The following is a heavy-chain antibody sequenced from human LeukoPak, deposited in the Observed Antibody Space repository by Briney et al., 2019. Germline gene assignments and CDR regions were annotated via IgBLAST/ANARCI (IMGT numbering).Heavy chain of an antibody. J-gene: IGHJ5*02. D-gene: IGHD3-10*01. CDR1: GCTFSSYW. Sequence: GGSLRLSCAASGCTFSSYWMSWVRQAPGKGLEWVANIKQDGSEKYYVDSVKGRFTISRDNAKNSLYLQMNSLRAEDTAVYYCAKETYYYGSGSYSWFDPWGQGTLVTVSS. V-gene: IGHV3-7*01. CDR2: IKQDGSEK. CDR3: AKETYYYGSGSYSWFDP.